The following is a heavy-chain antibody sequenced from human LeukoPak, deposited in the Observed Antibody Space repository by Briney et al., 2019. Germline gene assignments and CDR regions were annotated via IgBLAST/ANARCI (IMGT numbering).Heavy chain of an antibody. CDR2: INWNGGST. Sequence: GGSLRLSRAASGFTFDDYGMSWVRQAPGKGLEWVSGINWNGGSTGYADSVKSRFTISRDNAKNSLYLQMNSLRAEDTALYHCARDMEPIVVVPAAIGYWGQGTLVTVSS. CDR1: GFTFDDYG. D-gene: IGHD2-2*02. J-gene: IGHJ4*02. CDR3: ARDMEPIVVVPAAIGY. V-gene: IGHV3-20*01.